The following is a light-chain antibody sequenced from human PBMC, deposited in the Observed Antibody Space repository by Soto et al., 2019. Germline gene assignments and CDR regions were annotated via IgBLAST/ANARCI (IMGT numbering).Light chain of an antibody. J-gene: IGLJ1*01. CDR3: SSYTSSNTLV. CDR1: SEDVGGYNY. V-gene: IGLV2-14*01. Sequence: QYALTQPASVSGSPGQSITMSCSGTSEDVGGYNYVSWYQHHPGKAPKLLIYEVTNRPSGLSDRFSGSKSGNTASLTISGLQAEDEADYYCSSYTSSNTLVLGTGTKVTVL. CDR2: EVT.